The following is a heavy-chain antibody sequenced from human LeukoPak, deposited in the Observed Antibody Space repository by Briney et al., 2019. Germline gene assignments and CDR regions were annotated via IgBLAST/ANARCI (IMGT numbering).Heavy chain of an antibody. V-gene: IGHV4-4*02. CDR1: GGSISSSSW. Sequence: PSGTLSLTCAVSGGSISSSSWWSWVRQPPGKGLEWIGEIYHSGSTNYNPSLKSRVTISVDKSKNQFSLKLSSVTAADTAVYYCARSIVGATRWFDPWGQGTLVTVSS. J-gene: IGHJ5*02. CDR2: IYHSGST. D-gene: IGHD1-26*01. CDR3: ARSIVGATRWFDP.